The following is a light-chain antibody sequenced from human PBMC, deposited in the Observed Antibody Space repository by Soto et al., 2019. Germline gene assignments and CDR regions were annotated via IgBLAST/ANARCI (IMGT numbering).Light chain of an antibody. Sequence: QSVLTQPPSASGSPGQSVTISCTGTSSDIGGYNYVSWYQQHPGKAPKLMIYEVTKRPSGVPDRFSGSKSGNTASLTVSGLRSEDEADYYCSSYAGINNLVFGGGTKLTVL. V-gene: IGLV2-8*01. CDR2: EVT. CDR3: SSYAGINNLV. CDR1: SSDIGGYNY. J-gene: IGLJ3*02.